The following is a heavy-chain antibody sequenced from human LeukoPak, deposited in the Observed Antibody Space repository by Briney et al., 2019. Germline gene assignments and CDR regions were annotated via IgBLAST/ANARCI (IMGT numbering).Heavy chain of an antibody. Sequence: GGSLRLSCAASGFTFRSYGMSWVRQAPGKGPEWVSAIGGSDGDTYHADSVKGRFTISRDSSKNTLFLQMNRLRPEDAAVYYCAKAPVTTCRGAYCYPFDYWGQGTLVTVSS. V-gene: IGHV3-23*01. CDR1: GFTFRSYG. CDR3: AKAPVTTCRGAYCYPFDY. J-gene: IGHJ4*02. D-gene: IGHD2-21*01. CDR2: IGGSDGDT.